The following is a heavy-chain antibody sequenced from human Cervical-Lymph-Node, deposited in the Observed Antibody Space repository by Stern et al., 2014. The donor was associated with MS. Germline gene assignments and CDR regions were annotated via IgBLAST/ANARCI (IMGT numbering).Heavy chain of an antibody. V-gene: IGHV3-23*04. CDR2: ISGSGGST. Sequence: EVQLVESGGGLVQPGGSLRLSCAASGFTFSSYAMSWVRQAPGKGLERVSAISGSGGSTYYADSVKGRFTISRDNSKNTLYLQMNSLRAEDTAVYYCAKVGGSYFYYYYGMDVWGQGTTVTVSS. CDR3: AKVGGSYFYYYYGMDV. D-gene: IGHD1-26*01. CDR1: GFTFSSYA. J-gene: IGHJ6*02.